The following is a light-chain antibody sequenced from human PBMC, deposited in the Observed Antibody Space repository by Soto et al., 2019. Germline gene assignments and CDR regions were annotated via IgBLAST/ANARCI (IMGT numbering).Light chain of an antibody. Sequence: QSALTQPASVSGSPGQSITISCTGISGDIGAYNYVSWYQQHPDKAPKLMIYAVSSRPSGVSNRFSGSKSGNTASLTISGLQSEDEADYYCSSYTSSSTFFGTGTKVTVL. CDR2: AVS. V-gene: IGLV2-14*01. CDR1: SGDIGAYNY. CDR3: SSYTSSSTF. J-gene: IGLJ1*01.